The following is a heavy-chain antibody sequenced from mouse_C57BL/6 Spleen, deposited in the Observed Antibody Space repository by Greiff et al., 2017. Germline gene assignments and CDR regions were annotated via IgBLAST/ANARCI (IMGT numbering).Heavy chain of an antibody. Sequence: VKVVESGPGLVQPSQSLSITCTVSGFSLTSYGVHWVRQSPGKGLEWLGVIWSGGSTDDNAAFISRLSISKDNSKSQVFFKMNSLQADDTAIYYCARKGYYGSSYLYFDVWGTGTTVTVSS. CDR3: ARKGYYGSSYLYFDV. CDR2: IWSGGST. CDR1: GFSLTSYG. J-gene: IGHJ1*03. V-gene: IGHV2-2*01. D-gene: IGHD1-1*01.